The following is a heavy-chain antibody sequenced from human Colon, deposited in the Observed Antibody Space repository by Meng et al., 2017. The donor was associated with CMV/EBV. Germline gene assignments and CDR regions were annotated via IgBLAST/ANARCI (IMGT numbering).Heavy chain of an antibody. CDR3: ARRTTLSPHAYYFDY. D-gene: IGHD4-11*01. CDR2: VSYSGDT. Sequence: ASVRSGGSYWSWVRQPPGKRLEWIGYVSYSGDTKYNPSLNSLVTMSLDTSTNQFSLKLSSVTAADTALYYCARRTTLSPHAYYFDYWGQGTLVTVSS. J-gene: IGHJ4*02. V-gene: IGHV4-61*08. CDR1: ASVRSGGSY.